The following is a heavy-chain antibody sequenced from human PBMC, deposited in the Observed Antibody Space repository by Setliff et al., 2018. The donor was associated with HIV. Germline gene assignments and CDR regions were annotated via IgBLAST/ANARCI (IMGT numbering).Heavy chain of an antibody. Sequence: KSSETLSLTCSVFRGSLSSGGYYWSWIRQHPGKGLAWIGNSYQSGSPSYNPSLKTRTTISVDTSKNDFSLKLSSVTAADTAVYYCARMGAAFPLYYSGMDVWGRGTTVTVSS. V-gene: IGHV4-31*03. CDR3: ARMGAAFPLYYSGMDV. J-gene: IGHJ6*02. CDR2: SYQSGSP. CDR1: RGSLSSGGYY. D-gene: IGHD1-26*01.